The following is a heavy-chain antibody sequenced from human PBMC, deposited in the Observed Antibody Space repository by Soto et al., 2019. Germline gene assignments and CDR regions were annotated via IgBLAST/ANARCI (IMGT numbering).Heavy chain of an antibody. CDR2: IVVGSGNT. CDR3: AADVAGDYFDY. CDR1: GFTFTSSA. J-gene: IGHJ4*02. V-gene: IGHV1-58*02. Sequence: ASVKVSCKASGFTFTSSAMRWVRQARGQRLEWIGWIVVGSGNTNYAQKFKERVTITRDMSTSTAYMELSSLRSEDTAVYYRAADVAGDYFDYWGQGTLVTVSS. D-gene: IGHD6-19*01.